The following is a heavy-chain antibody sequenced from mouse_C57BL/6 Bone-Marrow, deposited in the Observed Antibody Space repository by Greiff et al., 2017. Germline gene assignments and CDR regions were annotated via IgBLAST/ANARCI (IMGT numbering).Heavy chain of an antibody. J-gene: IGHJ4*01. V-gene: IGHV1-54*01. D-gene: IGHD2-5*01. CDR1: GYAFTNYL. CDR2: INPGRGGT. Sequence: QVQLQQSGAELVRPGTSVKVSCKASGYAFTNYLIGWVKQRPGQGLEWIGVINPGRGGTNYNETFTGKAPLTADKSASTAYMQVSRLTSEESAVYVCANRGSNGWGQGTTVTVSS. CDR3: ANRGSNG.